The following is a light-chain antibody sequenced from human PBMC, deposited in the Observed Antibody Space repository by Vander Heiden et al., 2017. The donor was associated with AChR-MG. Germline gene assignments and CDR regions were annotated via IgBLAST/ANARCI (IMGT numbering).Light chain of an antibody. CDR3: GTWDDSLRAL. V-gene: IGLV1-51*01. CDR1: SSNIGNNY. Sequence: QSVLTQPPSVSAAPGEKVTISCSGSSSNIGNNYVSWYQQLPGTAPRLLIYDNNKRPSGIPDRFSGSRSGASATLVITGLQTGDEADYYCGTWDDSLRALFGGGTKLTVL. CDR2: DNN. J-gene: IGLJ2*01.